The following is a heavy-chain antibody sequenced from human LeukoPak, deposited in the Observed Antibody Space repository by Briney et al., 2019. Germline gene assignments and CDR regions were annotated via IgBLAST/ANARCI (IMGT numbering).Heavy chain of an antibody. CDR3: ARGTEMTSSSGYYSFDY. CDR2: INHSGST. Sequence: SETLSLTCAVYGGSFSGYYWSWIRQPPGKGLEWIGEINHSGSTNYNPSLKSRVTISVDTSKNQFSLKLTSLTAADTAVYYCARGTEMTSSSGYYSFDYWGRGSLVTVSS. CDR1: GGSFSGYY. V-gene: IGHV4-34*01. D-gene: IGHD3-22*01. J-gene: IGHJ4*02.